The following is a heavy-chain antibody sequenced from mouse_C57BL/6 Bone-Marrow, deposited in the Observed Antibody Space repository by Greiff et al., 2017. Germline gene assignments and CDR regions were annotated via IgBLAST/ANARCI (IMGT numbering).Heavy chain of an antibody. V-gene: IGHV14-4*01. J-gene: IGHJ2*01. Sequence: VQLKESGAELVRPGASVKLSCTASGFNIKDDYMHWVKQRPEQGLEWIGWIDPENGDPEYASKFQGKATITADTSSNTAYLQLSSLTSEDTAVYYCTTIITTGYWGQGTTLTVSS. D-gene: IGHD1-2*01. CDR3: TTIITTGY. CDR2: IDPENGDP. CDR1: GFNIKDDY.